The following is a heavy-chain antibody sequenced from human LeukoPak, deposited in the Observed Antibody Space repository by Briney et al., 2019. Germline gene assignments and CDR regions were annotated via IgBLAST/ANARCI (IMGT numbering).Heavy chain of an antibody. CDR1: GFTFSSYA. J-gene: IGHJ4*02. V-gene: IGHV3-23*01. CDR3: ARRGYARGGDFDY. CDR2: ISSGGDSR. D-gene: IGHD2-2*01. Sequence: GGSLRLSCAASGFTFSSYAMSWVRQAPGKGLEWVSGISSGGDSRYYADSVRGRLTISRDNAKNTLYLQMNSLRAEDTAVYYCARRGYARGGDFDYWGQGTLVTVSS.